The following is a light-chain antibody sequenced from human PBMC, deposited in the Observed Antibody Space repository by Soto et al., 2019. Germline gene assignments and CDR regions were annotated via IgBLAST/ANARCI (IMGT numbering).Light chain of an antibody. CDR3: QHYQSGHPIA. CDR1: QSVGTR. V-gene: IGKV3-20*01. J-gene: IGKJ5*01. Sequence: EILLTQSPDTLSLSPGGRATLSCRAAQSVGTRLAWYQHKTGQAPRLLISGAPSRATGIPDRFTGSGSETSFTLTISRLEPEDFALYYCQHYQSGHPIAFGQGTRLEI. CDR2: GAP.